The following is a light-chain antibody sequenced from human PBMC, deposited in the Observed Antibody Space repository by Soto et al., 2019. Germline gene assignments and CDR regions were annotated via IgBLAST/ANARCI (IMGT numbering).Light chain of an antibody. CDR1: QSINSW. CDR3: QRYNAFSQT. Sequence: DLHMTQSPSTLSASVGDRVIITCRASQSINSWVAWFQQKPGKAPKVLIYDASTLESGVPSTFSGSGSGTEFTLTIDSLQPDDVATYYCQRYNAFSQTFGQGTKVDIK. V-gene: IGKV1-5*01. J-gene: IGKJ1*01. CDR2: DAS.